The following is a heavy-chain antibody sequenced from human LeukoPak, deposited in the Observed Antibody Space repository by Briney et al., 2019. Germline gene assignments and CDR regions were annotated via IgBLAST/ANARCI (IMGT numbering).Heavy chain of an antibody. CDR2: IKQDGSEK. Sequence: ETLSLTCAVYGGSFSGYYWSWIRQAPGKGLEWVANIKQDGSEKYYVDSVKGRFTISRDNAKNSLYLQMNSLRAEDTAVYYCARVRLMGSTSCLKYWGQGTLVTVSS. CDR1: GGSFSGYY. V-gene: IGHV3-7*01. CDR3: ARVRLMGSTSCLKY. D-gene: IGHD2-2*01. J-gene: IGHJ4*02.